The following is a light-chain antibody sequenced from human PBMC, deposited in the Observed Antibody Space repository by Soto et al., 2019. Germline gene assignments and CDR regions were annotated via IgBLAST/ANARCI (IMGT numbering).Light chain of an antibody. Sequence: DIVMTQTPDSLAVSLGERATINCKSSQSVLYNSNNDSYLTWYQQKPGQSPRVLIYWASTRESGVPDRFSGSGSGTDVTLTISSLQAEDVAVYYCQQYYSIPWTFGQGTKGEIK. CDR3: QQYYSIPWT. CDR1: QSVLYNSNNDSY. J-gene: IGKJ1*01. CDR2: WAS. V-gene: IGKV4-1*01.